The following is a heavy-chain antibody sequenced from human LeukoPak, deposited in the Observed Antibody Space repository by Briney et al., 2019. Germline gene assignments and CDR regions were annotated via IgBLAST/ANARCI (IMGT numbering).Heavy chain of an antibody. Sequence: SETLSLTCTVSGGSISSYYWSWIRQPAGKGLEWIGRTYTSGSTNYNPSLTSRVTMSVDTSKNQFSLKLSSVTAADTAVYFCARGPYSYDSSGAFDIWGQGTMVTVSS. D-gene: IGHD3-22*01. V-gene: IGHV4-4*07. CDR2: TYTSGST. CDR1: GGSISSYY. J-gene: IGHJ3*02. CDR3: ARGPYSYDSSGAFDI.